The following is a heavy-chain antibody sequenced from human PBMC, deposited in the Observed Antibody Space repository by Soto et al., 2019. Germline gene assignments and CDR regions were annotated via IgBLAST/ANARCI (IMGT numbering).Heavy chain of an antibody. CDR3: AREVQVHTPAFVY. V-gene: IGHV1-69*19. CDR1: GGTFNTYA. D-gene: IGHD3-10*01. J-gene: IGHJ4*02. Sequence: QVQLVQSGAEMKKPGSSVKVSCQSSGGTFNTYAMNWVRQAPGQGPEWMGDISPMFGAANYAPKFQGRVTMTADESMGTSYMQLSSLTSVDTALYFCAREVQVHTPAFVYWGQGTLVTVSS. CDR2: ISPMFGAA.